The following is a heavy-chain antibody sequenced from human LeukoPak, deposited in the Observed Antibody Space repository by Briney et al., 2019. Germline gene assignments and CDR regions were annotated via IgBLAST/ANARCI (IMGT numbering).Heavy chain of an antibody. Sequence: SETLSLTCAVSGGPFSGYFWSWIRQSSGKGLEWIGEIHNSGATNYNPSLNSRVTISEDTSKNQFYLNLSSVTAADTAVYYCARRYYYNLGSFPFDFWGQGTLVTASS. D-gene: IGHD3-10*01. V-gene: IGHV4-34*01. CDR1: GGPFSGYF. CDR2: IHNSGAT. J-gene: IGHJ4*02. CDR3: ARRYYYNLGSFPFDF.